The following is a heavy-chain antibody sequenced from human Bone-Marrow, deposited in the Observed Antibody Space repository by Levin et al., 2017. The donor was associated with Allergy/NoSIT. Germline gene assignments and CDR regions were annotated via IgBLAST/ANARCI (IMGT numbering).Heavy chain of an antibody. J-gene: IGHJ4*02. D-gene: IGHD1/OR15-1a*01. CDR2: INPYNNNT. CDR3: ARGTVNYDF. CDR1: GYKFPNYG. V-gene: IGHV1-18*01. Sequence: GASVKVSCKASGYKFPNYGITWVRQALGQGLEWMALINPYNNNTHYAQKFQARVSVTTEPSTNTAYLELRSLGPDDTAMYFCARGTVNYDFWGQGTLVTVS.